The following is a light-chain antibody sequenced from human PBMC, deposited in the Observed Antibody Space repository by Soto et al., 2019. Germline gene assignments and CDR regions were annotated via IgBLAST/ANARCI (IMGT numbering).Light chain of an antibody. Sequence: DIQVTQSPSSLSASGGDRVTIAGRASHNISSYFNGYQQKPGKAPKLLIYAASSLQSGVPSRFSGSGSGTDFTLTISSLQPEDFATYYCQQSYSTPSITFGQGTRLEIK. CDR3: QQSYSTPSIT. CDR2: AAS. CDR1: HNISSY. V-gene: IGKV1-39*01. J-gene: IGKJ5*01.